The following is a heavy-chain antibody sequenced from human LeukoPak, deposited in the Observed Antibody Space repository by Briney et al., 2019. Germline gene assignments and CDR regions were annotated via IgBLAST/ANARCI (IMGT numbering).Heavy chain of an antibody. V-gene: IGHV3-23*01. J-gene: IGHJ4*02. CDR3: AKNPFLEVAARPDY. CDR2: ISGSGGST. D-gene: IGHD6-6*01. Sequence: GGSLRLSCAASGFTFSSYAMSWVRQAPGKGLEWVSAISGSGGSTYYADSVKGRFTIPRDNSKNTLYLQMNSLRAEDTAVYYCAKNPFLEVAARPDYWGQGTLVTVSS. CDR1: GFTFSSYA.